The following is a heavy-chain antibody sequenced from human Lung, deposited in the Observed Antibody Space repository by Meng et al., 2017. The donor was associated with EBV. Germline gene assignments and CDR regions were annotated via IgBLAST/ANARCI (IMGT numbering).Heavy chain of an antibody. D-gene: IGHD1-26*01. Sequence: GRRKESGRGLVKPSQTLSLTCTVSGGSISSGGYYWSWIRQHPGKGLEWIGNIYYSGSAYYNPSLKSRVTISVDTSKNHFSLKLSSVTAADTAVYYCARGPSGSYYPSFDYWGQGTLVTVSS. V-gene: IGHV4-31*03. J-gene: IGHJ4*02. CDR2: IYYSGSA. CDR3: ARGPSGSYYPSFDY. CDR1: GGSISSGGYY.